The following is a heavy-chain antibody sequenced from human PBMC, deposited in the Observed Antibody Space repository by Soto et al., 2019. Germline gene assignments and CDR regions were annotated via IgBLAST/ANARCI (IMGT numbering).Heavy chain of an antibody. CDR1: GGTFSSYA. D-gene: IGHD6-13*01. CDR2: IIPIFGTA. CDR3: ERGARRSSWWSRFDY. V-gene: IGHV1-69*01. Sequence: VKVSCKASGGTFSSYAISWVRQAPGQGLEWMGGIIPIFGTANYAQKFQGRVTITADESTSTAYMELSSLRSEDTAVYYCERGARRSSWWSRFDYWGPGTLVNVSS. J-gene: IGHJ4*02.